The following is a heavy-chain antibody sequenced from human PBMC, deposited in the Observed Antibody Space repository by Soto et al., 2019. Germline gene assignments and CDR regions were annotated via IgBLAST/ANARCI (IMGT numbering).Heavy chain of an antibody. CDR3: SRGFYANTSYPRFDF. CDR1: GFTFGDYA. V-gene: IGHV3-49*04. CDR2: IRSKAYGETT. D-gene: IGHD2-21*01. J-gene: IGHJ5*01. Sequence: GGSLRLSCTGSGFTFGDYAVSWVRQAPGKGLECVGFIRSKAYGETTDYAASVKGRFTISRDDSKTIAYLQMNSLKTEDTAIYYCSRGFYANTSYPRFDFWGQGTLVTVSS.